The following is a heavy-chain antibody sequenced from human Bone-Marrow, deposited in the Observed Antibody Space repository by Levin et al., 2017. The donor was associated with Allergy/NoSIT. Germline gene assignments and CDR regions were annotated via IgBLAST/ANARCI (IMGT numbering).Heavy chain of an antibody. D-gene: IGHD6-13*01. J-gene: IGHJ6*03. Sequence: GGSLRLSCAASGFAFHTYGMNWVRQAPGKGLEWVSSISAYSTERHYADSVKGRFTISRDNAENSLFLQMNSLRVEDTAIYYYESLYPQGYYFYKDLWGKGTTVTVSS. CDR2: ISAYSTER. CDR1: GFAFHTYG. V-gene: IGHV3-21*01. CDR3: ESLYPQGYYFYKDL.